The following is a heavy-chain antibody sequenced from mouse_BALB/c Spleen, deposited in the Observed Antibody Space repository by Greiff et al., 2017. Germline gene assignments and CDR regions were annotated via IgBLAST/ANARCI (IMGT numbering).Heavy chain of an antibody. CDR3: ARHGGNYGYFDV. CDR1: GFTFSSYT. D-gene: IGHD1-1*02. J-gene: IGHJ1*01. V-gene: IGHV5-12-2*01. CDR2: ISNGGGST. Sequence: EVKLVESGGGLVQPGGSLKLSCAASGFTFSSYTMSWVRQTPEKRLEWVAYISNGGGSTYYPDTVKGRFTISRDNAKNTLYLQMSSLKSEDTAMYYCARHGGNYGYFDVWGAGTTVTVSS.